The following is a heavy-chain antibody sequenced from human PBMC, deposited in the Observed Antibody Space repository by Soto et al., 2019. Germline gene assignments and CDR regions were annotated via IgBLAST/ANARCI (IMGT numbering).Heavy chain of an antibody. CDR1: GGTFSSYA. J-gene: IGHJ6*02. D-gene: IGHD3-22*01. CDR3: ARYYDSSGYYYYYYYGMDV. CDR2: IIPIFGTA. Sequence: RASVKVSCKASGGTFSSYAISWVRQAPGQGLEWMGGIIPIFGTANYAQKFQGRVTITADESTSTAYMELSSLRSEDTAVYYCARYYDSSGYYYYYYYGMDVWGQGTTVTVS. V-gene: IGHV1-69*13.